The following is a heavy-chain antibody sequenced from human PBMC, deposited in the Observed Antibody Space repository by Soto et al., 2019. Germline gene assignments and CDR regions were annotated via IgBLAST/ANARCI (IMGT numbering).Heavy chain of an antibody. J-gene: IGHJ4*02. Sequence: SETLSLTCAVYGGSVNGYYWSWIRQHPGKGLEWIGYIYHSGSTYYNPSLKSRVTISVDTSKNQFSLKLSSVTAADTAVYYCALEDHYDFWSGPGYWGKGTLCTVAA. D-gene: IGHD3-3*01. CDR2: IYHSGST. V-gene: IGHV4-31*11. CDR1: GGSVNGYY. CDR3: ALEDHYDFWSGPGY.